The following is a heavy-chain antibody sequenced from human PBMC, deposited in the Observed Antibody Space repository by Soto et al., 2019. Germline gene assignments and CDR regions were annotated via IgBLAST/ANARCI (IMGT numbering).Heavy chain of an antibody. V-gene: IGHV3-23*01. CDR3: AKEAYFGSGSYYI. CDR2: ISGSGGNT. D-gene: IGHD3-10*01. CDR1: GFTFSTYA. Sequence: GGSLRLSCAASGFTFSTYAMTWVRQAPGKGLEWVSAISGSGGNTYYAYSVKGRITISKDNSKDTLYLQRNILRAEDTAVYYCAKEAYFGSGSYYIWGQGTLVTVSS. J-gene: IGHJ4*02.